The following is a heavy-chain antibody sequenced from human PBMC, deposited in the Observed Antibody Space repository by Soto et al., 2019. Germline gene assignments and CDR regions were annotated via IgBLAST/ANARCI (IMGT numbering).Heavy chain of an antibody. CDR1: GGSIISYY. D-gene: IGHD3-10*01. CDR2: IYFSGNT. V-gene: IGHV4-59*01. J-gene: IGHJ4*02. CDR3: ARHNYGSGSTYFDY. Sequence: HSETLSLTCTVSGGSIISYYWSWIRQPPGKGLEWIGYIYFSGNTNYNPSLKSRVTLSVDPSKNQFSLKLRSVTAADTAMYYCARHNYGSGSTYFDYWGQGTLVTVSS.